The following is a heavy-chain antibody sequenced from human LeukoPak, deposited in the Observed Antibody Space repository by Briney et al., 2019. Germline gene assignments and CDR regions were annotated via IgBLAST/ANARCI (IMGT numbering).Heavy chain of an antibody. CDR1: GGSISGYY. Sequence: PSETLSLTCTVSGGSISGYYWSWIRQPPGKGLEWIGYIYYSGSTNYNPSLKSRVTISVDTSKNQFSLKLNSVTAADTAVYYCARTTGHSDYWGRGTLVTVSS. V-gene: IGHV4-59*01. D-gene: IGHD1-1*01. J-gene: IGHJ4*02. CDR3: ARTTGHSDY. CDR2: IYYSGST.